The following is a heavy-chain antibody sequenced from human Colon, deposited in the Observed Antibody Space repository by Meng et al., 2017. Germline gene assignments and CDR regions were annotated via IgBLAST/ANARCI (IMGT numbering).Heavy chain of an antibody. CDR2: AYYTGST. CDR3: ARERVVGFLDS. Sequence: QVQPQESGPGLVKPSEILSLTGNVSGCSVTNHYWHWIRQTPGQGLGGIGYAYYTGSTNYTPSLQSRATIFVDTSKNQFSLSLTSVTGADTAVYYCARERVVGFLDSWGQGTLVTVSS. CDR1: GCSVTNHY. V-gene: IGHV4-59*02. J-gene: IGHJ4*02. D-gene: IGHD1-26*01.